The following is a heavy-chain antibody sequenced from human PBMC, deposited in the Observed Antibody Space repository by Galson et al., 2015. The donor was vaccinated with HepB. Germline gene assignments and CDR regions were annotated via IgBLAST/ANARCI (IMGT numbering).Heavy chain of an antibody. Sequence: SLKASCKASGYTFSGYDMMGVRQATGQGLEWMGWMNPRSDYTGYAEKFQGRVIMTGDSSISTAYMELTSLTLEDTGVYYCVRGLDPDYWGQGTLVPVSS. J-gene: IGHJ4*02. CDR1: GYTFSGYD. CDR2: MNPRSDYT. V-gene: IGHV1-8*01. CDR3: VRGLDPDY.